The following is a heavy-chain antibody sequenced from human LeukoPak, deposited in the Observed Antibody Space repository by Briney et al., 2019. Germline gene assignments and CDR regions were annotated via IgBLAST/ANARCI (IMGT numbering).Heavy chain of an antibody. CDR1: GGSVSSGSYY. Sequence: SSETLSLTCTVSGGSVSSGSYYWSWIRQPPGKGLEWIGYIYYSGSTNYNPSLKSRVTISVDTSKNQFSLRLSSVTAADTAVYYCARGAGYYDILTGYPYYYGMDVWGQGTTVTVSS. J-gene: IGHJ6*02. D-gene: IGHD3-9*01. V-gene: IGHV4-61*01. CDR3: ARGAGYYDILTGYPYYYGMDV. CDR2: IYYSGST.